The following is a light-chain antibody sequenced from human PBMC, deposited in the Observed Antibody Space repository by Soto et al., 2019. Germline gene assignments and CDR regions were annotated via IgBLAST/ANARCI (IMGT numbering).Light chain of an antibody. Sequence: DIQMTQSPSSLSASVGDRVTITCRASQSISTYLNWYQQKVGKAPKLLIYGASSLPSGVPARFSGSGSETDFTLTISSLQPEDFATYYCQQSYNSPTAFGQGTRLEIK. V-gene: IGKV1-39*01. CDR2: GAS. CDR3: QQSYNSPTA. J-gene: IGKJ5*01. CDR1: QSISTY.